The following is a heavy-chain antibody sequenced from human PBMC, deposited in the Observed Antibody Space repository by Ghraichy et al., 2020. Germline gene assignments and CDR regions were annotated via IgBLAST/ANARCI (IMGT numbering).Heavy chain of an antibody. V-gene: IGHV3-23*01. J-gene: IGHJ4*02. CDR3: AKNLRDGHPFYEY. Sequence: GTLNISCEASGFTFSSYAMTWVRQPPGKGLEWLSAISGGGDYIYYADSVKGRFTISRDNPKNTLYLQMNSLRVEDTAVYFCAKNLRDGHPFYEYWGQGALVTVSS. CDR1: GFTFSSYA. D-gene: IGHD2/OR15-2a*01. CDR2: ISGGGDYI.